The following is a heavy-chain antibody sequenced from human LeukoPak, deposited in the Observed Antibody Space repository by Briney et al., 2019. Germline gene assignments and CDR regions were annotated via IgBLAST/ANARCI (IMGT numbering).Heavy chain of an antibody. D-gene: IGHD6-13*01. Sequence: ASVKVSCNASGDTFTGYFMHWVRHAPGQGLEWMGWINPNSDERKYAQKFQGRVTMTRDTSTSTLYMELSSLRSEDTAVYYCARGTGIAAAVSSLFQYWGQGTLVTVSS. CDR2: INPNSDER. J-gene: IGHJ1*01. V-gene: IGHV1-2*02. CDR3: ARGTGIAAAVSSLFQY. CDR1: GDTFTGYF.